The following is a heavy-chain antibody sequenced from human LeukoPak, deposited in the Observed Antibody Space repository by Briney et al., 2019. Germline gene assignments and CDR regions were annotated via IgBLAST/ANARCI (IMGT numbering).Heavy chain of an antibody. CDR1: GFTFSRYS. Sequence: PGGSLRLSCAVSGFTFSRYSMNWVRQAPGKGLGWVSTISSTSSYIYYADSLKGRFTISRDNAKDSLYLQMSSLRAEDTAVYYCSRDSGRGPPEAFDIWGQGTMVTVSS. J-gene: IGHJ3*02. V-gene: IGHV3-21*01. CDR3: SRDSGRGPPEAFDI. D-gene: IGHD2-15*01. CDR2: ISSTSSYI.